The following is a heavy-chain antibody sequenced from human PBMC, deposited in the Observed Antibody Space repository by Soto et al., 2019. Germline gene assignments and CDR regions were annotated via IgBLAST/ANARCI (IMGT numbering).Heavy chain of an antibody. CDR2: TYYSGST. D-gene: IGHD3-10*01. J-gene: IGHJ4*02. Sequence: SETLSLTCTVSVGSISSGPYYWSWIRQHPGKGLEWIGYTYYSGSTYYNPSLKSRVTISLNTSKNQFSLKLSSVTAADTAVYYCARVLFYGSGSSSSYYFDYWGQGTQVTVSS. CDR1: VGSISSGPYY. V-gene: IGHV4-31*03. CDR3: ARVLFYGSGSSSSYYFDY.